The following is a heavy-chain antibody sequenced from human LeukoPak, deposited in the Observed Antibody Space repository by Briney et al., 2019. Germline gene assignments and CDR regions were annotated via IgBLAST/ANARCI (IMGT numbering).Heavy chain of an antibody. J-gene: IGHJ4*02. D-gene: IGHD1-26*01. CDR1: GFNFDNFA. CDR2: ISHDGRTK. CDR3: VKAVVGRISNFDF. Sequence: PGGSLRLSCVVSGFNFDNFAMHWVRQPLGKGLEWVAVISHDGRTKYYADSMKGRITISRDNSRSTLYLQMDSLTVEDTAVYYCVKAVVGRISNFDFWGRGTLVTVSS. V-gene: IGHV3-30-3*02.